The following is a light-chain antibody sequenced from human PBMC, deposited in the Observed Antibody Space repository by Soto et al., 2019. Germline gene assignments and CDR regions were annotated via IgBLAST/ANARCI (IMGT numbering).Light chain of an antibody. CDR3: CSYAGSYTVV. CDR1: SSDVGGSNY. CDR2: DVS. J-gene: IGLJ2*01. Sequence: QSALTQPRSVSGSPGQSVTISCTGTSSDVGGSNYVSWYQQHPGKAPKLMIYDVSKRPSGVPDRFSGSKSGNTASLTISGLQAEYEADYYCCSYAGSYTVVFGGGTKLTVL. V-gene: IGLV2-11*01.